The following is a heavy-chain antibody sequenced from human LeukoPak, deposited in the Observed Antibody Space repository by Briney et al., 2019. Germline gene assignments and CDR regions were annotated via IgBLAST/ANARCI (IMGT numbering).Heavy chain of an antibody. V-gene: IGHV1-69*13. CDR1: GGTFSSYA. CDR3: ARETLGAGGMDV. Sequence: SVKVSCTASGGTFSSYAISWVRQAPGQGLEWMGGIIPIFGTANYAQKFQGRVTITADESTSTAYMELSSLRSEDTAVYYCARETLGAGGMDVWGQRTTVTVSS. D-gene: IGHD3-16*01. CDR2: IIPIFGTA. J-gene: IGHJ6*02.